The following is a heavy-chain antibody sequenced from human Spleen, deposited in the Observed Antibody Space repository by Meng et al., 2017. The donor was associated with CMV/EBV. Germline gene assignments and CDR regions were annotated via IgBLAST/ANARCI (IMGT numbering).Heavy chain of an antibody. CDR3: ARGLVAYCISSSCYAPVGY. V-gene: IGHV3-30*04. J-gene: IGHJ4*02. CDR1: GFTFSSYA. CDR2: MSYDGGNK. D-gene: IGHD3-22*01. Sequence: GGSLRLSCAASGFTFSSYAMHWVRQAPGKGLEGVAVMSYDGGNKYYADSVKGRFTISKDNSKNTLYLQMNSLGAEDSAMYYCARGLVAYCISSSCYAPVGYWGQGTLVTVSS.